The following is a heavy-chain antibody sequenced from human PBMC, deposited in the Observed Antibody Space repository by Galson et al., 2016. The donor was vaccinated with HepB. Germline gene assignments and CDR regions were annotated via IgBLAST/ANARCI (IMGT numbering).Heavy chain of an antibody. CDR1: GFTFDDFL. J-gene: IGHJ4*02. D-gene: IGHD1-26*01. CDR3: ARGESGSYSY. V-gene: IGHV3-30-3*01. CDR2: ISYDGASQ. Sequence: SLRLSCAASGFTFDDFLMHWVRQGPDKGLEWVALISYDGASQYYADSVKGRFTISRDNSKNTPSLQMTSLRPEDTGRYYCARGESGSYSYWGQGTLVSVS.